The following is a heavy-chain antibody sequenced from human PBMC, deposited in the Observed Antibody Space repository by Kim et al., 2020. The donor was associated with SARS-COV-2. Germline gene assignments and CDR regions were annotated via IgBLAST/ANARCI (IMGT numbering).Heavy chain of an antibody. CDR3: SRESLTIVRGIYRARELDY. J-gene: IGHJ4*02. D-gene: IGHD3-10*01. CDR2: IRSRADNYAT. V-gene: IGHV3-73*01. CDR1: GFTFSGSA. Sequence: GGSLRLSCAASGFTFSGSAMHWVRQTSGKGLEWVGRIRSRADNYATSYAASVRGRFTISRDDSENRAYLQMNSLKTEDTAVYYCSRESLTIVRGIYRARELDYWGQGTLVTVSS.